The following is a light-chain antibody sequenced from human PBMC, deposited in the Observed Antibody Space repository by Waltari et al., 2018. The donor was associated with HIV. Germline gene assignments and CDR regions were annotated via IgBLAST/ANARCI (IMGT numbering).Light chain of an antibody. Sequence: DIQMTQSPSTLSASVGDRVTITCLASHSVSSRVAWYQQKPGKAPKLLIYGASSLKSAVPSRFSGSGSGTEFTLTISGLQPDDFATYYCQQYRYSPWTFGQGTKVDI. CDR1: HSVSSR. V-gene: IGKV1-5*03. CDR3: QQYRYSPWT. J-gene: IGKJ1*01. CDR2: GAS.